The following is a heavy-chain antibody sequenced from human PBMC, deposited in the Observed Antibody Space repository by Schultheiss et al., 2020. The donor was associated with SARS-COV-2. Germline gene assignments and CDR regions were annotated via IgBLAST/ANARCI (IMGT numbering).Heavy chain of an antibody. V-gene: IGHV1-18*01. CDR2: INTYNDNT. J-gene: IGHJ4*02. D-gene: IGHD6-19*01. CDR3: ASSLGVVAGTEGVYDY. CDR1: GYTFSSYA. Sequence: ASVKVSCKASGYTFSSYAISWVRQAPGQGLEWMGLINTYNDNTNYAQSLQGRVTMTTDTPTSTAFMELRSLTSDDTAMYYCASSLGVVAGTEGVYDYWGQGTLVTVSS.